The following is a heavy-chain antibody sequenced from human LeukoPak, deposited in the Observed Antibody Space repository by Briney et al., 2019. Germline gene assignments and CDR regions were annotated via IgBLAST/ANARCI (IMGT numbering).Heavy chain of an antibody. Sequence: SQTLSLTCAISGDSVSSNSAAWNWIRQSPSRGLEGLGRTYYRSQWYNDYAVSVKSRITINTETSKNLVSLQLNSVTPEDTALYYCARAKGDYEGGFDYWGQGTLVTVSS. J-gene: IGHJ4*02. CDR2: TYYRSQWYN. D-gene: IGHD4-17*01. CDR1: GDSVSSNSAA. CDR3: ARAKGDYEGGFDY. V-gene: IGHV6-1*01.